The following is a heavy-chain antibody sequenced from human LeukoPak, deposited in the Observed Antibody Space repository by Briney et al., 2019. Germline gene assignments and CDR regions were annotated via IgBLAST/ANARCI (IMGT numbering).Heavy chain of an antibody. Sequence: ETLSLTCTDSGGSISSYYRGWIRQPPGKGLEWIGSIYYSGSTYYNPSLKSRVTISVDTSKNQFSLKLSSVTAADTAVYYCARLHGRNYYDSSGYYYYFDYWGQGTLVTVSS. CDR2: IYYSGST. J-gene: IGHJ4*02. D-gene: IGHD3-22*01. V-gene: IGHV4-39*01. CDR3: ARLHGRNYYDSSGYYYYFDY. CDR1: GGSISSYY.